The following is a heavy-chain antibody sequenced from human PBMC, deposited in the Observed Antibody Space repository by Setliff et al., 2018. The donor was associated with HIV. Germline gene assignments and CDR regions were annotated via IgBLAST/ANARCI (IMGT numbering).Heavy chain of an antibody. V-gene: IGHV4-59*11. CDR3: ARGFGSSWGGNYYYYYMDV. Sequence: LSLTCTVSGGSISSHYWSWIRQPPGKGLEWIGYIYYSGSTNYNPSLKSRVTISVDTSKNQFSLKLSSVTAADTAMYYCARGFGSSWGGNYYYYYMDVWGKGTTVTVSS. CDR1: GGSISSHY. J-gene: IGHJ6*03. CDR2: IYYSGST. D-gene: IGHD6-13*01.